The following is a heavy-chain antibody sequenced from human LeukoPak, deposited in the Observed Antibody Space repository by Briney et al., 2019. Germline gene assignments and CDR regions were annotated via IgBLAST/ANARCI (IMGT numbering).Heavy chain of an antibody. CDR1: GYTFTSYY. CDR2: INPSGGST. J-gene: IGHJ6*03. V-gene: IGHV1-46*01. Sequence: ASVKVSCKASGYTFTSYYMHWVRQAPGQGLEWMGIINPSGGSTSYAQKFQGRVTMTRDMSTSTVYMELSSLRSEDTAVYYCARDGYNSVNYYYMDVWGKGTTVTVSS. D-gene: IGHD5-24*01. CDR3: ARDGYNSVNYYYMDV.